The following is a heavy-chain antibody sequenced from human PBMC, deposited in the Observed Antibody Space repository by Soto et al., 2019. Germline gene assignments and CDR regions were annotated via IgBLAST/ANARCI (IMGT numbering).Heavy chain of an antibody. CDR1: GFTFNTYD. D-gene: IGHD2-15*01. V-gene: IGHV3-21*01. J-gene: IGHJ5*02. CDR2: ITTSSAYI. Sequence: EVQLVESGGGLVKPGGSLRLSCAASGFTFNTYDMNWVRQAPGKGLEWVSSITTSSAYIYYADSLKGRITISRDNAKYSLFLQMNSLRAGGTAVYYLVRSGIARFVRHRLFETWGQGTMVTVSS. CDR3: VRSGIARFVRHRLFET.